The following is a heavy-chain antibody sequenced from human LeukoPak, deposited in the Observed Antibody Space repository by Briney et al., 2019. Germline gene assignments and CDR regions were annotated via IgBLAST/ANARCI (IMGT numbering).Heavy chain of an antibody. CDR3: ARDSSYSSSSVDY. V-gene: IGHV3-21*01. Sequence: GGSLRLSCAASGFTFSSYSMNWVRQAPGKGLEWVSSISSSSSYIYYADSVKGRFTISRDNAKNSLYLQMNSLRAEDTAVYYCARDSSYSSSSVDYWGQGTLVTVSS. J-gene: IGHJ4*02. CDR1: GFTFSSYS. CDR2: ISSSSSYI. D-gene: IGHD6-6*01.